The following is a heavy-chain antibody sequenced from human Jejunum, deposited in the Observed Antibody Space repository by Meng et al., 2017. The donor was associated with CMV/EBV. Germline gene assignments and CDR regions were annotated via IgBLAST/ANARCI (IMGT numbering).Heavy chain of an antibody. J-gene: IGHJ4*02. D-gene: IGHD3-22*01. CDR3: TKVSEFYYDITSHNLRGYFDY. V-gene: IGHV3-30-3*01. CDR1: GFTLSSHN. Sequence: QVQLVESGGGVVQPGRSLRLSWAASGFTLSSHNIHWVRQAPGKGLECVAAISYDGSNKGYADSVRGRFTISRDNSKDTLSLQMNSLRVEDTAAYFCTKVSEFYYDITSHNLRGYFDYWDQGTLVTVAS. CDR2: ISYDGSNK.